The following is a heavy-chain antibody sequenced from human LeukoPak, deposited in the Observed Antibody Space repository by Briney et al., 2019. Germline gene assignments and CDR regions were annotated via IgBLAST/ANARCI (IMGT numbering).Heavy chain of an antibody. CDR3: AKPPLWFGEFEMYNWFDP. Sequence: GGSLRLSCAASGFTFSSYAMSWVRQAPGKGLEWVSAISGSGGSTYYADSVKGRFTISRDNSKNTLYLQMNSLRAEDTAVYYCAKPPLWFGEFEMYNWFDPWGQGTLVTVSS. J-gene: IGHJ5*02. CDR1: GFTFSSYA. D-gene: IGHD3-10*01. CDR2: ISGSGGST. V-gene: IGHV3-23*01.